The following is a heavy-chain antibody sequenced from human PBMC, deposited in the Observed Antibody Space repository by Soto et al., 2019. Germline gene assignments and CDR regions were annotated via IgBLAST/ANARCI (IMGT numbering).Heavy chain of an antibody. CDR3: AAGGSGSYPRYGMDV. D-gene: IGHD3-10*01. V-gene: IGHV3-30*03. Sequence: QVQLVESGGGVVQPGRSLRLSCAASGFTFSSYGMHWVRQAPGKGLEWVAVISYDGSNKYYADSVKGRFTISRDNSKNTLYLQRNSLRAEDTAVYYCAAGGSGSYPRYGMDVWGQGTTVTVSS. J-gene: IGHJ6*02. CDR1: GFTFSSYG. CDR2: ISYDGSNK.